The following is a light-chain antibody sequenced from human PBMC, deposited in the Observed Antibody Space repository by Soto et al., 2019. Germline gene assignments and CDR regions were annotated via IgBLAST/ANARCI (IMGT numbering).Light chain of an antibody. Sequence: EIVLKQSPGTLSLSLGERATLSCRASQSVSSNYLAWYQQKPGQAPRLLIYGTSSRATGIPDRFSGSGSGTDFTLTISRLEPEDFAVYYCQQYGNSPRYSFGHGTKREIK. CDR2: GTS. CDR3: QQYGNSPRYS. V-gene: IGKV3-20*01. J-gene: IGKJ2*03. CDR1: QSVSSNY.